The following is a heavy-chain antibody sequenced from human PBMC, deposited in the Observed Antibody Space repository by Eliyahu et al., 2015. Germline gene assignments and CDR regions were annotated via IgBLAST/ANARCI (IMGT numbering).Heavy chain of an antibody. Sequence: QVQLVESGGGVVQPGRSLXLSCXXSXXXFSDPAMXWVRQAPGKGLEWVAIIWYDXSNQYYADSVKGRFTISRDNSKNTVSLQMNSLRGEDTAIYYCARDHDYSGNYLEDWGQGTLVAVSS. CDR2: IWYDXSNQ. J-gene: IGHJ4*02. CDR1: XXXFSDPA. V-gene: IGHV3-33*01. CDR3: ARDHDYSGNYLED. D-gene: IGHD4-11*01.